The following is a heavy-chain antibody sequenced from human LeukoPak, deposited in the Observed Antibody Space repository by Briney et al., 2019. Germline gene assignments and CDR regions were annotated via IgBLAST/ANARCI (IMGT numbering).Heavy chain of an antibody. CDR1: GGSFSGYY. CDR3: ARGWLSGPYYFDY. J-gene: IGHJ4*02. CDR2: INHSGST. V-gene: IGHV4-34*01. Sequence: SETLSLTCAVYGGSFSGYYWSWIRQPPGKGLEWIGEINHSGSTNYNPSLKSRVTISVDTSKNQFSLKLSSVTAADTAVYYCARGWLSGPYYFDYWGQGTLVTVSS. D-gene: IGHD3-9*01.